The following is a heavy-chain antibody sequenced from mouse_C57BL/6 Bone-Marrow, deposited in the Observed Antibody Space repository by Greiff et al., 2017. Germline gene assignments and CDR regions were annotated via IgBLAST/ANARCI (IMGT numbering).Heavy chain of an antibody. CDR1: GFNIKDDY. V-gene: IGHV14-4*01. D-gene: IGHD1-1*01. CDR3: TTFGYYYGLWYFDV. CDR2: IDPENGDT. Sequence: EVQLQQSGAELVRPGASVKLSCTASGFNIKDDYMHWVKQRPEQGLEWIGWIDPENGDTEYASKFQGKATITADTSSNTAYLQRSSLTSEYTAVYYCTTFGYYYGLWYFDVWGTGTTVTVSS. J-gene: IGHJ1*03.